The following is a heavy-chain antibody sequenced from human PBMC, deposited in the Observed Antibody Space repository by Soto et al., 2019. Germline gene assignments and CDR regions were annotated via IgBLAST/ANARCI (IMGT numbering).Heavy chain of an antibody. CDR2: INHSGST. D-gene: IGHD3-16*01. J-gene: IGHJ4*02. CDR3: ARGSSPGGRGTRYFDF. Sequence: SQTLSLTCVVYGGSFSGYYWTWIRQPPGKGLEWIGEINHSGSTNYNPSLKSRVTISIDTSKNQVSLKLSSVTAADTAVYYCARGSSPGGRGTRYFDFWGQETLVTVSS. CDR1: GGSFSGYY. V-gene: IGHV4-34*01.